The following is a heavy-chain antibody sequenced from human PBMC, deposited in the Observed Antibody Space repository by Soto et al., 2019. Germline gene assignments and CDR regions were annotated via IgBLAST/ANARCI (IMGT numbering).Heavy chain of an antibody. CDR3: AREGSYSSSWYVDYYYGMDV. Sequence: QVQLVQSGAEVKKPGASVKVSCKASGYTFTSYYMHWVRQAPGQGLEWMGIINPSGGSTSYAQTFQGRVTMTRDTSTSTVYMELSSLRSEDTAVYYCAREGSYSSSWYVDYYYGMDVWGQGTTVTVSS. J-gene: IGHJ6*02. CDR1: GYTFTSYY. CDR2: INPSGGST. D-gene: IGHD6-13*01. V-gene: IGHV1-46*01.